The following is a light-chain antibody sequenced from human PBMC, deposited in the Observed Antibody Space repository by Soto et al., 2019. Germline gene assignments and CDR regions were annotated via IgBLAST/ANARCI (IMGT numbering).Light chain of an antibody. CDR3: QQYDNLPYT. J-gene: IGKJ2*01. V-gene: IGKV1-33*01. Sequence: DIQMTQSPSSLSASVGDRVTITCQASQDISNYLNWYQQKPGKAPKLLIYDASNLETGVPSRFSGSESGTDFTFPISSLQHEDIATYYCQQYDNLPYTFGQGTKLEIK. CDR1: QDISNY. CDR2: DAS.